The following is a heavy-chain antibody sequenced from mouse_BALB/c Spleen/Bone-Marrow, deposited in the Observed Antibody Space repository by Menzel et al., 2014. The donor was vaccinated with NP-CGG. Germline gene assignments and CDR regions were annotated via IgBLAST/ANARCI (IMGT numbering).Heavy chain of an antibody. CDR3: ARGNGLGDY. J-gene: IGHJ2*01. D-gene: IGHD2-2*01. CDR2: INPDSSTI. CDR1: AVDFSRYW. V-gene: IGHV4-1*02. Sequence: AAEAVDFSRYWMSWVRQAPGKGLEWIGEINPDSSTINYTPSLKDKFIISRDNAKNTLYLQMSKVRSEDTVLYYCARGNGLGDYWGQGTTLTVSS.